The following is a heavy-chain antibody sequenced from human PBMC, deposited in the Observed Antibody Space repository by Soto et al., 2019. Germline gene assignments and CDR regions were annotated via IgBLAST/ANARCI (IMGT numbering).Heavy chain of an antibody. CDR3: AKDAARTSGWYYFDY. CDR1: GFTFANYG. D-gene: IGHD6-19*01. V-gene: IGHV3-23*01. CDR2: ISSSGRRT. J-gene: IGHJ4*02. Sequence: PWGSLRLSCLTSGFTFANYGMGWFRQAPGKGLYWVSGISSSGRRTYYADAVKGRFTISRDNSENTLYLQMSSLRAEDTAVYYCAKDAARTSGWYYFDYWGQGTLVTVS.